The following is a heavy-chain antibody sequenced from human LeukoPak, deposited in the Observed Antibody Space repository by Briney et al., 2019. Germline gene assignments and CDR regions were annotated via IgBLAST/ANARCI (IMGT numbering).Heavy chain of an antibody. V-gene: IGHV1-2*02. Sequence: ASVKVSCKASGYSFSNYGINWVRQAPGQGLEWLGWINPNSGGTNYAQKFQGRVTMTRDTSISTAYMELSRLRSDDTAVYYCAREYYDSSAYNQEAIDYWGQGTLVTVSS. J-gene: IGHJ4*02. CDR1: GYSFSNYG. D-gene: IGHD3-22*01. CDR2: INPNSGGT. CDR3: AREYYDSSAYNQEAIDY.